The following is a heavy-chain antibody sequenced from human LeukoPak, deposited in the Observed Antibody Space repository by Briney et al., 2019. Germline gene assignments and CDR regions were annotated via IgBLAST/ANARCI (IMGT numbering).Heavy chain of an antibody. Sequence: SETLSLTCTVSGCSISSSVYYWGWIRQPPGKGLEWIGSIYYSGSTYSNPSLKSRVTISVDTSKNQFSLKLSSVAAADTAVYYCARHHEATTTYPGYDYWGQGTLVIVSS. CDR3: ARHHEATTTYPGYDY. D-gene: IGHD1-26*01. CDR2: IYYSGST. V-gene: IGHV4-39*01. J-gene: IGHJ4*02. CDR1: GCSISSSVYY.